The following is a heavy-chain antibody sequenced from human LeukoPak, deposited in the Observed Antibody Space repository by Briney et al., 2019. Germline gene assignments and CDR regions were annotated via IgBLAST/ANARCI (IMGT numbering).Heavy chain of an antibody. V-gene: IGHV3-48*04. CDR3: ARASGSGRLPEDY. J-gene: IGHJ4*02. CDR1: GFTFSSYS. CDR2: ISSSNSTI. D-gene: IGHD3-10*01. Sequence: GGCLRLSCAASGFTFSSYSMNWVRQAPGKGLEWISYISSSNSTIYYADSVKGRFTISRDNAKNSLYLQMHSLRAEDTAVYYCARASGSGRLPEDYWGQGTLVTVSS.